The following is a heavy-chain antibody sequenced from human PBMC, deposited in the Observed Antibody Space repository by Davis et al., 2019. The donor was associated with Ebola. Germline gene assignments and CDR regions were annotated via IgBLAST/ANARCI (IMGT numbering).Heavy chain of an antibody. D-gene: IGHD6-19*01. V-gene: IGHV3-64D*08. CDR1: GFTFSSSS. CDR2: ISSNGGST. Sequence: GGSLRLSCSVSGFTFSSSSMHWVRQAPGKGLEYVSGISSNGGSTYYADSVKGRFTISRDNSKNTLYLQMSSLRAEDTAVYYCVKGSGYSSGWYEIDYWGQGTLVTVSS. J-gene: IGHJ4*02. CDR3: VKGSGYSSGWYEIDY.